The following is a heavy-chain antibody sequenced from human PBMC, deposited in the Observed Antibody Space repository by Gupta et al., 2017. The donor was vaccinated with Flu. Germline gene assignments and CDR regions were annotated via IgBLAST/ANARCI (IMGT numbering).Heavy chain of an antibody. CDR1: GGSFSGYY. Sequence: QVQLQQWGAGLLKPSETLSLTCAVYGGSFSGYYWSWIRQPPGKGLEWIGEINHSGSTNYNPSLKSRVTISVDTSKNQFSLKLSSVTAADTAVYYCASLVGGSYSARRDYWGQGTLVTGSS. CDR3: ASLVGGSYSARRDY. J-gene: IGHJ4*02. D-gene: IGHD1-26*01. V-gene: IGHV4-34*01. CDR2: INHSGST.